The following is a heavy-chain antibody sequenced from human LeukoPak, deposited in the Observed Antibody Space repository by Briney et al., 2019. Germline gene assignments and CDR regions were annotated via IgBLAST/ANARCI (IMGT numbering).Heavy chain of an antibody. Sequence: ASVKVSCTASGYIFTNYYMHWVRQAPGQGLEWMGIINTSGGSTSSAQKFQGRVTMTRDTSTSTVYMELSSLRSDDTAVYYCARDPSGGYVPYFDYWGQGTLVTVSS. CDR3: ARDPSGGYVPYFDY. CDR1: GYIFTNYY. V-gene: IGHV1-46*01. D-gene: IGHD3-16*01. J-gene: IGHJ4*02. CDR2: INTSGGST.